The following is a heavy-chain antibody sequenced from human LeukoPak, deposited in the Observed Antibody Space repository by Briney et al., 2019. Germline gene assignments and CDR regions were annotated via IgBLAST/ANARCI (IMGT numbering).Heavy chain of an antibody. Sequence: GGSLRLSCAASGFTFSSYSMNWVRQAPGKGLEWVSYISSSSSTIYYADSVKGRFTISRDNAKNSLYLQMNSLRAEDTAVYYCARLSGSPVDYWGQGTLVTVSS. CDR3: ARLSGSPVDY. CDR2: ISSSSSTI. V-gene: IGHV3-48*01. D-gene: IGHD1-26*01. J-gene: IGHJ4*02. CDR1: GFTFSSYS.